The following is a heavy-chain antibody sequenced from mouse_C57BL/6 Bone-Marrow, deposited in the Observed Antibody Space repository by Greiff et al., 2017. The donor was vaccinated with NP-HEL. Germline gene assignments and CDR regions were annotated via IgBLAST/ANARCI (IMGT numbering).Heavy chain of an antibody. Sequence: VQLKESGPGLVKPSQSLSLTCSVTGYSITSGYYWNWIRQFPGNKLEWMGYISYDGSNNYNPSLKNRISITRDTSKNQFFLKLNSVTTEDTATYYCARDGRAYAMDYWGQGTSVTVSS. CDR2: ISYDGSN. CDR1: GYSITSGYY. J-gene: IGHJ4*01. V-gene: IGHV3-6*01. CDR3: ARDGRAYAMDY. D-gene: IGHD3-1*01.